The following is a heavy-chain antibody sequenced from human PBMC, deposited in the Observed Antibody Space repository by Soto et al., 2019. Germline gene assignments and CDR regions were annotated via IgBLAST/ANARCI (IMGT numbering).Heavy chain of an antibody. CDR3: ARVSPYSSGGPYNYYYYYYGMDV. J-gene: IGHJ6*02. V-gene: IGHV4-39*01. CDR2: IYYSGST. D-gene: IGHD6-19*01. Sequence: QLQLQESGPGLVKPSETLSLTCTVSGGSISSSSYYWGWIRQPPGKGLEWIGSIYYSGSTYYNPSLKSRVTISVDTSKNQFSLKLSSVTAADTAVYYCARVSPYSSGGPYNYYYYYYGMDVWGQGTTVTVSS. CDR1: GGSISSSSYY.